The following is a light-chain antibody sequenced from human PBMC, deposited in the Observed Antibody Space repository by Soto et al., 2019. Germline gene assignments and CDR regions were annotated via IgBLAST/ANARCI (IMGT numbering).Light chain of an antibody. V-gene: IGKV3-20*01. CDR2: DAS. CDR1: QSVSSNS. Sequence: EIVLTQSPGTLSLSPGERVTLSCRASQSVSSNSLAWYQPKPGQVPRLLIYDASSRATGIPDRFSGSGSGTGFTLTISRLEPEDFAVYYCQQYGSSPQTFGPGTKVDIK. J-gene: IGKJ1*01. CDR3: QQYGSSPQT.